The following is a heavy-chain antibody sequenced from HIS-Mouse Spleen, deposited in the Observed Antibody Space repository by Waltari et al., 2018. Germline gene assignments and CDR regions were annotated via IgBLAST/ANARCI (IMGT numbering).Heavy chain of an antibody. D-gene: IGHD1-26*01. Sequence: QVQLQQWGAGLLKPSETLSLTCAVYGGSFSGYYWSLIRQPPGKGLEWMGEINHSGSTNYNPSLKCRVTISVDTSKNQFSLKLSSVTAADTAVYYCASPKWELLRGYWGQGTLVTVSS. J-gene: IGHJ4*02. CDR3: ASPKWELLRGY. V-gene: IGHV4-34*01. CDR2: INHSGST. CDR1: GGSFSGYY.